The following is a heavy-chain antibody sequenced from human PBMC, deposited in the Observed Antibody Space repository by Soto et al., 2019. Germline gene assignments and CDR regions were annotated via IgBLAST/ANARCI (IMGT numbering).Heavy chain of an antibody. J-gene: IGHJ3*02. CDR1: GCTFSSYS. CDR2: ISSSSSYI. Sequence: GGSLRLXCAASGCTFSSYSMNWVRQAPGKGLEWVSSISSSSSYIYYADSVKGRFTISRDNAKNSLYLQMNSLRAEDTAVYYCARAPRALDAFDIWGQGTMVTVSS. V-gene: IGHV3-21*01. CDR3: ARAPRALDAFDI.